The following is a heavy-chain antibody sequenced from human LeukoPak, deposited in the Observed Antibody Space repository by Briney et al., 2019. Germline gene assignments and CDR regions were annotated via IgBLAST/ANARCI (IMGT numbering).Heavy chain of an antibody. CDR1: GHTFTSYA. CDR2: INAGNGNT. Sequence: ASVKVSCKASGHTFTSYAMHWVRQAPGQRLEWMGWINAGNGNTKYSQKFQGRVTITRDTSASTAYMELSSLRSEDTAVYYCARRKYSSGWYSDYYYGMDVWGQGTTVTVSS. J-gene: IGHJ6*02. D-gene: IGHD6-19*01. CDR3: ARRKYSSGWYSDYYYGMDV. V-gene: IGHV1-3*01.